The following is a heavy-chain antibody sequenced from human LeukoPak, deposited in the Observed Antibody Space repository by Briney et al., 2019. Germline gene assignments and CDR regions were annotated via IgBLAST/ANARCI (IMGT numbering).Heavy chain of an antibody. V-gene: IGHV3-30*02. CDR1: GFTFSSHG. J-gene: IGHJ4*02. CDR2: IRYDGSNK. CDR3: AKDLGYSYGAPFDY. D-gene: IGHD5-18*01. Sequence: GGSLRLSCAASGFTFSSHGMHWVRQAPGKGLEWVAFIRYDGSNKYYADSVKGRFTISRDNSKNTLYLQMNSLRAEDTAVYYCAKDLGYSYGAPFDYWGQGTLVTVSS.